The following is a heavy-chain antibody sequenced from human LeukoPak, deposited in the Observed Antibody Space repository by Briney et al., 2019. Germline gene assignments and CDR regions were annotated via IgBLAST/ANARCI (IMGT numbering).Heavy chain of an antibody. V-gene: IGHV3-13*01. CDR3: ARGGIQVSGIDEFDY. D-gene: IGHD6-19*01. J-gene: IGHJ4*02. Sequence: RPGGSLRLSCAASGFTFIDYDMHWVRQVIGKGLEWVSAIGIRGDTHYSGSVKGRFTISRENAESSLYLQMNSLRAEDTAVYYCARGGIQVSGIDEFDYWGQGTLVTDSS. CDR1: GFTFIDYD. CDR2: IGIRGDT.